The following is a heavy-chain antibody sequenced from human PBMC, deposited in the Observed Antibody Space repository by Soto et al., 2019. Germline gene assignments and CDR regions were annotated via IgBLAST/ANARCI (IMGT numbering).Heavy chain of an antibody. CDR3: ARALGYSGYAGMDV. V-gene: IGHV1-18*01. CDR2: ISPDNGNT. CDR1: GYTFTIYG. D-gene: IGHD5-12*01. Sequence: ASVKVSCKASGYTFTIYGINWVLQAPGQGLEWMGWISPDNGNTNYAQKLQGRVTMTTDTSTSTASMELRSLRSDDTAVYYCARALGYSGYAGMDVWGQGTTVTVSS. J-gene: IGHJ6*02.